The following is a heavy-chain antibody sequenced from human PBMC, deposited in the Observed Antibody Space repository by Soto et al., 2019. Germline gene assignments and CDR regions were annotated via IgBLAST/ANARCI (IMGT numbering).Heavy chain of an antibody. CDR3: ARWGSGWAQGDY. D-gene: IGHD6-19*01. CDR1: GGSFSGYY. V-gene: IGHV4-34*01. J-gene: IGHJ4*02. Sequence: QVQLQQWGAGLLKPSETLSLTCAVYGGSFSGYYWSWIRQPPGKGLEWIGVINHSGSTNYNPSLKSRVTISVDTSKNQFSLKLSSVTAADTAVYYCARWGSGWAQGDYWGQGTLVTVSS. CDR2: INHSGST.